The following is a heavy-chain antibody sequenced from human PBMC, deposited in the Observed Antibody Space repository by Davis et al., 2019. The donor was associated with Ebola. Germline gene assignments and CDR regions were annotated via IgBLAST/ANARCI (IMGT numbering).Heavy chain of an antibody. D-gene: IGHD3-10*01. CDR2: ISGSGGST. CDR3: ARGLFATPGFDI. Sequence: GESLKISCAASGFTFSSYAMSWVRQAPGKGLEWVSAISGSGGSTYYADSVKGRFTVSRDNSKNTLYLQMNSLRAEDTAVYYCARGLFATPGFDIWGQGTMVTVSS. V-gene: IGHV3-23*01. CDR1: GFTFSSYA. J-gene: IGHJ3*02.